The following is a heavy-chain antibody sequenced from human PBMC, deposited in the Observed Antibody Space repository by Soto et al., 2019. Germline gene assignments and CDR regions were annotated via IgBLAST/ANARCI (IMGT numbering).Heavy chain of an antibody. V-gene: IGHV4-4*07. Sequence: AETLSLTCTVSGGSISSYYWSWIRQPAGKGLEGIGRIYTSGSTNYNPSLKSRVTMSVDTSKNQFSLKLSSVTAADTAVYYCARDNDTLTNGHXWGQGALVPASX. CDR3: ARDNDTLTNGHX. D-gene: IGHD3-9*01. CDR2: IYTSGST. J-gene: IGHJ4*02. CDR1: GGSISSYY.